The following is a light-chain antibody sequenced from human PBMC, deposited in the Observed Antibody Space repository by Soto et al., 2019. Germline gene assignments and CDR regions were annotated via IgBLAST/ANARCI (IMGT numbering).Light chain of an antibody. V-gene: IGLV2-11*01. CDR3: CSYAGSYTYI. J-gene: IGLJ1*01. CDR2: DVT. CDR1: YSDVGTFYF. Sequence: QSVLTQPLSVSGSPGQSVTISCTGSYSDVGTFYFVSWYQQYPGKGPKLIIYDVTERPSGVPDRFSGFKSGNTASLTISGLQAEDEADYYCCSYAGSYTYIFGSGTKVTVL.